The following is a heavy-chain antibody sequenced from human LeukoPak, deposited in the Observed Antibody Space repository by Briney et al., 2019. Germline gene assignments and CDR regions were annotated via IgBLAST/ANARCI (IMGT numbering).Heavy chain of an antibody. CDR3: ARGRYSGSWWDY. J-gene: IGHJ4*02. D-gene: IGHD1-26*01. Sequence: SETLSLTCAVYGGSFSGYYWNWIRQPPGKGLEWIGEINHSGITKYNPSLKSRVTISVDTSKNQFSLKLNSVTAADTAVYSCARGRYSGSWWDYWGQGALVTVSS. CDR1: GGSFSGYY. V-gene: IGHV4-34*01. CDR2: INHSGIT.